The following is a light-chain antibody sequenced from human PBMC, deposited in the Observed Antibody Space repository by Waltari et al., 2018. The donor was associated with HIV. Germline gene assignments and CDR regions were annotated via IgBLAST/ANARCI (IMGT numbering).Light chain of an antibody. CDR2: STS. Sequence: QPVVTKEPSFSVPLGRQLTIHFGLRPGSCLKRNYPIWYQQTPGQAPRTLIYSTSARSSGVPDRFSGSMIGNKAALTITGAQADDECDYYCVLYMGSGNMLFGGGTKLAVL. CDR1: PGSCLKRNY. CDR3: VLYMGSGNML. J-gene: IGLJ3*02. V-gene: IGLV8-61*01.